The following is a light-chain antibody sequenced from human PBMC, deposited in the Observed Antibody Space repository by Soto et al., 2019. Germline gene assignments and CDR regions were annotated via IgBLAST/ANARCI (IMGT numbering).Light chain of an antibody. CDR3: QQRSNWPPYT. CDR2: DAS. Sequence: EIVLTQSPATLSLSPGERATLSCRASQSVSSYLAWYQQKPGQAPRLLIYDASNRATGIPARFSGSGSGTDFTLTISNLEHEDFAVYYCQQRSNWPPYTFGQGNKLEIK. CDR1: QSVSSY. J-gene: IGKJ2*01. V-gene: IGKV3-11*01.